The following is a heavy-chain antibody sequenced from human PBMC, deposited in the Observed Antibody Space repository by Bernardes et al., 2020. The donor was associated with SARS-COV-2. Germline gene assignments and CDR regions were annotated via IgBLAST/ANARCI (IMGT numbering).Heavy chain of an antibody. J-gene: IGHJ5*02. CDR1: GEFFSGYY. CDR2: INHSGST. CDR3: ARGAPGS. Sequence: SETLSLTCAVYGEFFSGYYWSWIRQPPGKGLEWIGEINHSGSTNYNPSLKSRFTLSVDTSKNQFSLKLSSLTAADTAVYYCARGAPGSWGQGTLVTVSS. D-gene: IGHD3-9*01. V-gene: IGHV4-34*01.